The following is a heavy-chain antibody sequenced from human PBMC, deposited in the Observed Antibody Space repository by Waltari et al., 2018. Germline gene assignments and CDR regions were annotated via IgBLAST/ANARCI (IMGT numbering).Heavy chain of an antibody. CDR1: GFTFDDYA. CDR3: AKDMRRGRFLEWPQSGFDY. V-gene: IGHV3-43D*04. J-gene: IGHJ4*02. Sequence: EVQLVESGGVVVQPGGSLRLSCAASGFTFDDYAMHWVRQAPGKGLEWVSLISWDGGSTYYADSVKGRFTISRDNSKNSLYLQMNSLRAEDTALYYCAKDMRRGRFLEWPQSGFDYWGQGTLVTVSS. CDR2: ISWDGGST. D-gene: IGHD3-3*01.